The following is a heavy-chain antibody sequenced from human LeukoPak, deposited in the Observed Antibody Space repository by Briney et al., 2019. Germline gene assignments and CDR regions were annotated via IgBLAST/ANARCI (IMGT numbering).Heavy chain of an antibody. J-gene: IGHJ6*02. CDR2: ISYDGSNE. CDR1: GFTFSSYA. D-gene: IGHD6-13*01. CDR3: ARDQPYSSSWTGYYYYGMDV. V-gene: IGHV3-30-3*01. Sequence: GGSLRLSCAASGFTFSSYAMHWVRQAPGKGLEWVAVISYDGSNEYYADSVKGRFTISRDNSKNTLYLQMNSLRAEDTAVYYCARDQPYSSSWTGYYYYGMDVWGQGTTVTVSS.